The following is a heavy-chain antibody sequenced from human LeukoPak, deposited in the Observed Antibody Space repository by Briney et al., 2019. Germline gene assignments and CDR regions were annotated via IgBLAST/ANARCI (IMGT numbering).Heavy chain of an antibody. CDR1: GGTFSSYA. CDR2: MNPNSGNT. J-gene: IGHJ4*02. V-gene: IGHV1-8*03. D-gene: IGHD5-24*01. Sequence: ASVKVSCKASGGTFSSYAISWVRQAPGQGLEWRGWMNPNSGNTGYAQKLQGRVTITRNTSISTAYMELSSLRSEDTAVYYCARNLRLRTRDEAIGYWGQGTLVTVSS. CDR3: ARNLRLRTRDEAIGY.